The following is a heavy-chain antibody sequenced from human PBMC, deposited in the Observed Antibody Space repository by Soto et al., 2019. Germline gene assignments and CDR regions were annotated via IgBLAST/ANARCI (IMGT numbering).Heavy chain of an antibody. CDR3: ARGPPHHY. CDR1: GGSISSGGYS. J-gene: IGHJ4*02. Sequence: QLQLQESGSGLVKPSQTLSLTCAVSGGSISSGGYSWSWIRQPPGKGLEWIGYIYHSGSIYYNPPLXXXVXXSVDRSKNQFSLKLSSVTAAGTAIYYCARGPPHHYWGQGTLVTVSS. CDR2: IYHSGSI. V-gene: IGHV4-30-2*01.